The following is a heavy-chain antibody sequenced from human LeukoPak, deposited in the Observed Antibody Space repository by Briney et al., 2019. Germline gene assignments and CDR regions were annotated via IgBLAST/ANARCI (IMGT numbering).Heavy chain of an antibody. CDR2: IGTAGNT. CDR1: GFTVSSNY. D-gene: IGHD6-19*01. CDR3: ARSKSYSSGWTDFDC. V-gene: IGHV3-13*01. J-gene: IGHJ4*02. Sequence: GGSLRLSCVASGFTVSSNYMSWVRQPTGKGLEWVSVIGTAGNTYYTDSVKGRFTISRENAKNSLYLQMDNLRAEDTAVYYCARSKSYSSGWTDFDCWGQGTLVTVSS.